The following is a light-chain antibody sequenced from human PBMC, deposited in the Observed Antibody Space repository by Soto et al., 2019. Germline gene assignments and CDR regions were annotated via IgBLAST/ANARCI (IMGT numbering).Light chain of an antibody. Sequence: EIVMTQSPATLSVFPGERVTLSCRASQSVTSNLAWYQQKPGQAPRLLIFRASTRATGIPARFSGSGSGTEFTLAIGSLQSEDFAVYYCQQYNNWPLTFGQGTRLETK. CDR1: QSVTSN. CDR3: QQYNNWPLT. J-gene: IGKJ5*01. V-gene: IGKV3D-15*01. CDR2: RAS.